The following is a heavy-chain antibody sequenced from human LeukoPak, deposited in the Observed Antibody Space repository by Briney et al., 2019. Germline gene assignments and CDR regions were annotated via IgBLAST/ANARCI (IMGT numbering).Heavy chain of an antibody. J-gene: IGHJ4*02. CDR1: GGSISSGGYY. Sequence: SQTLSLICTVSGGSISSGGYYWSWIRQHPGKGLEWIGYIYYSGSTYYNPSLKSRVAISVDTSKNQFSLKLSSVTAADTAVYYCARDSDGSGSYLRYWGQGTLVTVSS. V-gene: IGHV4-31*03. D-gene: IGHD3-10*01. CDR3: ARDSDGSGSYLRY. CDR2: IYYSGST.